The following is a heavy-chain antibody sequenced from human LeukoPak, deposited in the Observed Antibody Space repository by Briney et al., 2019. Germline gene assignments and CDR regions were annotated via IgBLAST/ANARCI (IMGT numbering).Heavy chain of an antibody. J-gene: IGHJ6*04. CDR2: IIPIFGTA. D-gene: IGHD6-19*01. Sequence: ASVKVSCKASGGTFSSYAISWVRQAPGQGLEWMGGIIPIFGTANYAQKFQGRVTTTADESTSTAYMELSSLRSEDTAVYYCARGKAVADYYYYYGMDVRGKGTTVTVSS. CDR3: ARGKAVADYYYYYGMDV. CDR1: GGTFSSYA. V-gene: IGHV1-69*13.